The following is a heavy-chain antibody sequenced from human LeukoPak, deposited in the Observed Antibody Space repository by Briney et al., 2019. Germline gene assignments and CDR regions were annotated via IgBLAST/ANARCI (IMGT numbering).Heavy chain of an antibody. V-gene: IGHV3-48*03. CDR3: ARDARY. CDR1: GFTFSNYE. J-gene: IGHJ4*02. CDR2: ITSGSSTI. Sequence: HAGGSLRLSCAASGFTFSNYEMNWVRQAPGKGLEWVSYITSGSSTIYYADSVKGRFTISRDNAKNSLYLQMNSLRAEDTAVYYCARDARYWGQGTLVTVSS.